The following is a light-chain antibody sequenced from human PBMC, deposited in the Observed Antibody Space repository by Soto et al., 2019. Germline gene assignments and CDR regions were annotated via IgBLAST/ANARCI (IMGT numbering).Light chain of an antibody. CDR1: QSVSNN. V-gene: IGKV3-15*01. CDR2: DAS. J-gene: IGKJ4*01. Sequence: EIVMTQSPVTLSVSPGERATLSCRASQSVSNNLAWYQQKVGQAPRLLIYDASTRATGFPARFSGSGSGAEFTLTISSLQSEDFAVYYCQQYSNWPITFGGGTKVEIK. CDR3: QQYSNWPIT.